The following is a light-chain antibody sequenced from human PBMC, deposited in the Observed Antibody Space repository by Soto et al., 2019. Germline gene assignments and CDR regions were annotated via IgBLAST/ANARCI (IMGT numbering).Light chain of an antibody. CDR1: SSNIGSNT. Sequence: QSVLTQPPSASGTPGQRVTISCSGSSSNIGSNTVNWYQQLPGTAPKLLIYGNNQRPSGVPDRFSGSKSGTSGSLALSGLQSEDEADYYCVTWDDSLNGWVFGGGTKLTVL. V-gene: IGLV1-44*01. CDR3: VTWDDSLNGWV. CDR2: GNN. J-gene: IGLJ3*02.